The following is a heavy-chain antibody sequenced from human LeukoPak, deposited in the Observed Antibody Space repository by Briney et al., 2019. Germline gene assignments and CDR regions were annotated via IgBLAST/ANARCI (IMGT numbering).Heavy chain of an antibody. CDR1: GGSISSSSYY. CDR3: ARDLIPFDI. V-gene: IGHV4-39*07. CDR2: IYYSGST. Sequence: PSGTLSLTCTVSGGSISSSSYYWGWIRQPPGKGLEWIGSIYYSGSTYYNPSLKSRVTISVDTSKNQFSLKLSSVTAADTAVYYCARDLIPFDIWGQGTMVTVSS. J-gene: IGHJ3*02. D-gene: IGHD3-9*01.